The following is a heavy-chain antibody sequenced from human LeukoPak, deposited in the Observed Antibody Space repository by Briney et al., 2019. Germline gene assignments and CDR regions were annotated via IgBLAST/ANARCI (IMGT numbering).Heavy chain of an antibody. J-gene: IGHJ1*01. CDR3: ASTGYCRSTSCYMNFQH. Sequence: GESLKISCKGSGYSFTSYWIGWVRQMPGKGLEWMGIIYPGDSDTRYSPSFQGQVTISADKSISTAYLQWSSLKASDTAMYYCASTGYCRSTSCYMNFQHWGQGTLVNVSS. CDR2: IYPGDSDT. V-gene: IGHV5-51*01. D-gene: IGHD2-2*02. CDR1: GYSFTSYW.